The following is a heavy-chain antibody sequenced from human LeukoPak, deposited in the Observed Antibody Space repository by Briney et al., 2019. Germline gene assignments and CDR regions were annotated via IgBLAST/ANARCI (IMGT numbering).Heavy chain of an antibody. CDR3: ARGGLYYDFWSGYNSYYMDV. CDR2: IKQDGSEK. J-gene: IGHJ6*03. Sequence: GGSLRLSCATSGFTFSTYWMSWVRQAPGKGLEWVANIKQDGSEKYYVDSVKGRFTISRDNAKNSLYLQMNSLRAEDTAVYYCARGGLYYDFWSGYNSYYMDVWGKGTTVTVSS. CDR1: GFTFSTYW. V-gene: IGHV3-7*01. D-gene: IGHD3-3*01.